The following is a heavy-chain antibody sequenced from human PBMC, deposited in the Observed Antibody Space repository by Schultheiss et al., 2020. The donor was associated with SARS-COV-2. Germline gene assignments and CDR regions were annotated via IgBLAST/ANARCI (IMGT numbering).Heavy chain of an antibody. D-gene: IGHD1-1*01. Sequence: GGSLRLSCAASGFTFSSYDMHWVRQATGKGLEWVSGISWNSGSIGYADSVKGRFTISRDNAKNSLYLQMNSLRAGDTAVYYCAKDKGTGTTPGMDVWGQGTTVTVSS. J-gene: IGHJ6*02. CDR1: GFTFSSYD. V-gene: IGHV3-9*01. CDR2: ISWNSGSI. CDR3: AKDKGTGTTPGMDV.